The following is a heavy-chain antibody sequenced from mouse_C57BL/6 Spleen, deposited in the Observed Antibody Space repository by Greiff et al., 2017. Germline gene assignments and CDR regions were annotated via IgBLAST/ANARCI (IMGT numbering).Heavy chain of an antibody. CDR2: IDPSDSYT. V-gene: IGHV1-59*01. Sequence: QVQLQQPGAELVRPGTSVKLSCKASGYTFTSYWMHWVKQRPGQGLEWIGVIDPSDSYTNYNQKFKGKATLTVDTSSSTAYMQLSSLTSEDSAVYYCARKGGYDYDAWFAYWGQGTLVTVSA. D-gene: IGHD2-4*01. CDR3: ARKGGYDYDAWFAY. CDR1: GYTFTSYW. J-gene: IGHJ3*01.